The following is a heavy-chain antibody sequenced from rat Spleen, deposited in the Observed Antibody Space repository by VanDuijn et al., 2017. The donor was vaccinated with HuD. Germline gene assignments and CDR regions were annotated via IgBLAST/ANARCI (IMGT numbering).Heavy chain of an antibody. CDR2: ISASGGST. J-gene: IGHJ2*01. CDR3: ARRYDFDY. D-gene: IGHD2-1*01. Sequence: EVQLVESGGGLVQPGRSLKLSCVASGFTFSDYHMTWVRQAPTKGLEWVATISASGGSTYFRDSVKGRFTISRDVTKTTLYLQMTSLRSEDTATYYCARRYDFDYWGQGVMVTVSS. CDR1: GFTFSDYH. V-gene: IGHV5-25*01.